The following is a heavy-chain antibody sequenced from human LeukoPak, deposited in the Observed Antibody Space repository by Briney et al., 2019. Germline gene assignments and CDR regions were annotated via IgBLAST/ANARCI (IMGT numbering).Heavy chain of an antibody. CDR2: IYHSGST. D-gene: IGHD5-24*01. CDR3: ARDPPTLHRLPYYYYYMDV. V-gene: IGHV4-30-2*01. J-gene: IGHJ6*03. Sequence: SQTLSLTCTVSGGSISSGGYYWSWIRQPPGKGLEWIGYIYHSGSTYYNPSLKSRVTISVDTSKNQFSLKLSSVTAADTAVYYCARDPPTLHRLPYYYYYMDVWGKGTTVTVSS. CDR1: GGSISSGGYY.